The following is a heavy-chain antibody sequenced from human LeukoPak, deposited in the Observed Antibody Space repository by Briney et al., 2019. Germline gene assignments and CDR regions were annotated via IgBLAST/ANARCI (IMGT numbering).Heavy chain of an antibody. D-gene: IGHD3-16*01. V-gene: IGHV4-38-2*02. J-gene: IGHJ5*02. CDR1: GYSITSGFS. CDR3: AREGAVPGIDP. CDR2: ISHSGTT. Sequence: SETLSLTCAVSGYSITSGFSWGWIRQPPAKGLEWIGTISHSGTTDYKPTLESRLTISMDTSKNLFSLRLTSVTAADTAVYYCAREGAVPGIDPWGQGTLVTVSS.